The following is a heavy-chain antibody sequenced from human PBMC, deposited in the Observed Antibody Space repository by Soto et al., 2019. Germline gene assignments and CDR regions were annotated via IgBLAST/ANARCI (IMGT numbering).Heavy chain of an antibody. D-gene: IGHD6-19*01. J-gene: IGHJ4*02. CDR1: GGSISSYY. CDR3: ARSSGWFDY. CDR2: IYYSGST. Sequence: PSETLCLTCTVSGGSISSYYWSWIRQPPGKGLEWIGYIYYSGSTNYNPSLKSRVTISVDTSKNQFSLKLSSVTAADTAVYYCARSSGWFDYWGQGTLVTVSS. V-gene: IGHV4-59*01.